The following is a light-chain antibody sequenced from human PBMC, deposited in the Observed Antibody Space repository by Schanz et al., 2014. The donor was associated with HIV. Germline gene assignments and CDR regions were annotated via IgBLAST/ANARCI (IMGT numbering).Light chain of an antibody. CDR2: DAS. Sequence: EIVLTQSPGTLSLSPGERATLSCRGRTVVSSNYLAWYQQKPGQAPRLLIYDASKRATGIPARFSGSGSGTDFTLTISSLEPEDFAVYYCQQRSNWPTFRQGT. J-gene: IGKJ5*01. V-gene: IGKV3D-11*01. CDR3: QQRSNWPT. CDR1: TVVSSNY.